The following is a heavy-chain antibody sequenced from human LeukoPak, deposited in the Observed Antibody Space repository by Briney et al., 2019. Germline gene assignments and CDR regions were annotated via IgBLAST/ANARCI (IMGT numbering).Heavy chain of an antibody. J-gene: IGHJ4*02. V-gene: IGHV4-34*01. CDR1: GGSFSGYY. Sequence: SETLSLTCAVYGGSFSGYYWSWIRQPPGKGLEWIGEINHSGSTNYNPSLKSRVTISVDTSKNQFSLKLSSVTAADTAVYYCARHDTDYDFWRGHFDYWGQGTLVTVSS. CDR2: INHSGST. D-gene: IGHD3-3*01. CDR3: ARHDTDYDFWRGHFDY.